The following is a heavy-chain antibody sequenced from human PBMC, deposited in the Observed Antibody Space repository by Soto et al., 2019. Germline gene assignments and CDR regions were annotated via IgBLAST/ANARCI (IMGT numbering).Heavy chain of an antibody. CDR3: AQDTYYHDTSGYYTFDY. CDR2: IYSGGST. Sequence: SGGSLRLSCAASGFTVSSNYMSWVRQAPGKGLEWVSVIYSGGSTYYADSVKGRFTISRDNSKNTLYLQMNSLRAEDTAVFYCAQDTYYHDTSGYYTFDYWGQGALVTVSS. CDR1: GFTVSSNY. V-gene: IGHV3-53*01. D-gene: IGHD3-22*01. J-gene: IGHJ4*02.